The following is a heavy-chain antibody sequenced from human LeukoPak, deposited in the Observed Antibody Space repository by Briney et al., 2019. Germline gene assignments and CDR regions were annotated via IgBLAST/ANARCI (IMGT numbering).Heavy chain of an antibody. CDR1: GGSISSSSYY. CDR3: ARSRYSYGTFDY. J-gene: IGHJ4*02. CDR2: IYYSGST. D-gene: IGHD5-18*01. V-gene: IGHV4-39*01. Sequence: PSETLSLTCTVSGGSISSSSYYWGWIRQPPGKGLEWIGSIYYSGSTYYNPSLKSRVTISVDTSKNQFSLKLSSVTAADTAVYYCARSRYSYGTFDYWGQGTLVTVSS.